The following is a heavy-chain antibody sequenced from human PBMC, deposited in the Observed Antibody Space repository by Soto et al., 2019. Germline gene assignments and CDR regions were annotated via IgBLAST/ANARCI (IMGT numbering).Heavy chain of an antibody. V-gene: IGHV1-69*04. J-gene: IGHJ4*02. CDR2: IIPILGIA. D-gene: IGHD2-2*01. CDR3: ARDIYGYCSSTSCYQNDY. Sequence: SVEVSCKASGGTFSSYTISWVRQAPGQGLEWMGRIIPILGIANYAQKFQGRVTITADKSTSTAYMELSSLRSEDTAVYYCARDIYGYCSSTSCYQNDYWGQGTLVTVSS. CDR1: GGTFSSYT.